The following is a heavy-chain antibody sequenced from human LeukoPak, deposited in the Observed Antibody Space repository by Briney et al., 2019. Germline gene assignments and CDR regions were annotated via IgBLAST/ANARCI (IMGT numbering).Heavy chain of an antibody. CDR3: ARTYYDFWSGYSTPPIFDY. J-gene: IGHJ4*02. D-gene: IGHD3-3*01. CDR1: GFTFSSYG. Sequence: GGSLRLSCAASGFTFSSYGMSWVRQAPGKGLEWVSAISGSGGSTYYADSVKGRFTISRDNSKNTLYLQMNSLRAEDMAVYYCARTYYDFWSGYSTPPIFDYWGQGTLVTVSS. CDR2: ISGSGGST. V-gene: IGHV3-23*01.